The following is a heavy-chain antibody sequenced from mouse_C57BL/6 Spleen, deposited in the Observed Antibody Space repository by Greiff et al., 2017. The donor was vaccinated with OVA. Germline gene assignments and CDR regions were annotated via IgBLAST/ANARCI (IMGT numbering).Heavy chain of an antibody. J-gene: IGHJ3*01. CDR3: ATLSDLFAY. CDR1: GSPFPRST. CDR2: INPSSGYT. Sequence: VQLQQSVAELARPGASVALCGPASGSPFPRSTMPWVKQRPGQGLEWIGYINPSSGYTKYNQKFKDKATLTADKSSSTAYMQLSSLTSEDSAVYYCATLSDLFAYWGQGTLVTVSA. V-gene: IGHV1-4*01.